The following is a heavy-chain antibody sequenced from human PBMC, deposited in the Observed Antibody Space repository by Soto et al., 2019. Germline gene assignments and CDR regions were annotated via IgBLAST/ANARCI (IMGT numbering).Heavy chain of an antibody. J-gene: IGHJ4*02. CDR2: ISGSGGST. CDR1: GFTFSSYA. V-gene: IGHV3-23*01. Sequence: GGSLRLSCAASGFTFSSYAMSWVRQAPGKGLEWVSAISGSGGSTYYADSVKGRFTISRDNSKNTLYLQMNSLRAEDTAVYYCAKSLYYYDSSGNYYFDYWGQGTLVTVSS. CDR3: AKSLYYYDSSGNYYFDY. D-gene: IGHD3-22*01.